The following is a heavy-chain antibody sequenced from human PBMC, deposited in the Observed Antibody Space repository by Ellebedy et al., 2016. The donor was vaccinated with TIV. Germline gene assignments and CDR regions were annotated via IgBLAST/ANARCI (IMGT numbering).Heavy chain of an antibody. Sequence: AASVKVSCKASGGTFSNYAISWVRQAPGQGLEWMGGIIPMFGKANYAQKFQGRVTITADESTSTAYMELGGLRSEDTAVYYCARGRDKREHGGYSFDYWGQGTLVTVSS. CDR3: ARGRDKREHGGYSFDY. CDR1: GGTFSNYA. V-gene: IGHV1-69*13. CDR2: IIPMFGKA. J-gene: IGHJ4*02. D-gene: IGHD4-23*01.